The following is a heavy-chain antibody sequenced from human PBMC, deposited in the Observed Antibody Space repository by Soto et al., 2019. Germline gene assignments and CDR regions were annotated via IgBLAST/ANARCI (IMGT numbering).Heavy chain of an antibody. D-gene: IGHD6-19*01. V-gene: IGHV3-11*01. CDR2: ISSGSSTI. J-gene: IGHJ4*01. CDR1: GFRFSDHY. Sequence: QVQLVESGGGLVKPGGSLRLSCAAAGFRFSDHYMTWIRQAPGKGLEWVSYISSGSSTIYYAHSVKGRFTISRDNAKTSLYLQMNSLRAEDTAVYYCATSSGALAASFPYYFDYWGHGTLVTVSS. CDR3: ATSSGALAASFPYYFDY.